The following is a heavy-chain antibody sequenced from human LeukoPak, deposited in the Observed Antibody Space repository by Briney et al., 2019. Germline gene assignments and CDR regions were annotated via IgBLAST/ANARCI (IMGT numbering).Heavy chain of an antibody. CDR1: GFTFDDYA. Sequence: GGSLRLSCAASGFTFDDYAMHWVRQAPGKGLEWVSLISWDGGSTYYADSVKGRFTISRDNSKNSLYLQMNSLRAEDTALYYCAKDGGRMDYYYYYYMDVWGKGTTVTISS. CDR3: AKDGGRMDYYYYYYMDV. J-gene: IGHJ6*03. V-gene: IGHV3-43D*03. D-gene: IGHD1-26*01. CDR2: ISWDGGST.